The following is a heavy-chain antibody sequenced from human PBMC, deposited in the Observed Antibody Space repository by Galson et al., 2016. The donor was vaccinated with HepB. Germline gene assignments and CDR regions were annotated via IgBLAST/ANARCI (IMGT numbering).Heavy chain of an antibody. CDR3: ARWAMVTPPYYYYSLDF. CDR2: IYHSGNT. V-gene: IGHV4-59*01. Sequence: SETLSLTCTVSGGSISSDYWSWIRQPPGKGLEWIGYIYHSGNTNYNPSLKSRVTISVDTSKNQFSLKLSSLTAADTAVYYCARWAMVTPPYYYYSLDFWGQGTTVTVSS. D-gene: IGHD4-23*01. CDR1: GGSISSDY. J-gene: IGHJ6*02.